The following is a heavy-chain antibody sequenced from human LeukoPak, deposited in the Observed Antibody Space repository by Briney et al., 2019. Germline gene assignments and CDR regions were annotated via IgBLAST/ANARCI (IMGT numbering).Heavy chain of an antibody. CDR3: AREFIY. CDR2: IYTSGST. Sequence: PSETLSLTCTVSGGAISSFYWSWIRQPAGRGLEWIGRIYTSGSTDYNPSLKSRVTMSLDTSKNQFSLKLSSVPATDTAVYYCAREFIYWGQGTLVTVSS. J-gene: IGHJ4*02. CDR1: GGAISSFY. V-gene: IGHV4-4*07.